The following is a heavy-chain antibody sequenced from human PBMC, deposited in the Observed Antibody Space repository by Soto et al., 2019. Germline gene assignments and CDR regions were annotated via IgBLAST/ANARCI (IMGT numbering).Heavy chain of an antibody. CDR2: ISAYNGNT. CDR3: ARDLVVVAAGPFDY. CDR1: GYTFTSYG. Sequence: GGSVKVYCKASGYTFTSYGISWVRQAPGQGLEWMGWISAYNGNTNYAQKLQGRVTMTTDTSTSTAYMELRSLRSDDTAVYYCARDLVVVAAGPFDYWGQGTLVPVSS. V-gene: IGHV1-18*01. D-gene: IGHD2-15*01. J-gene: IGHJ4*02.